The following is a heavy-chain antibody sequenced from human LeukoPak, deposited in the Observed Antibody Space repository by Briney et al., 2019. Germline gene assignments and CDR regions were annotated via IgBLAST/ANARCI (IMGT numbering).Heavy chain of an antibody. D-gene: IGHD3-16*01. CDR1: GGSLSSYY. CDR3: ASSSLRGSDAFDI. J-gene: IGHJ3*02. Sequence: PSETLSLTCTVSGGSLSSYYWSWIRQPPGKGLEWIGYIYYSGSTSYNPSLKSRVTISVDTSKNQFSLQLNSVTPEDTAVYYCASSSLRGSDAFDIWGQGTMVTVSS. CDR2: IYYSGST. V-gene: IGHV4-59*12.